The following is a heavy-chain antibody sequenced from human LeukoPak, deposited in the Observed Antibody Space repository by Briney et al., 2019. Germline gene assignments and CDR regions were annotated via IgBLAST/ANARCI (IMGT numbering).Heavy chain of an antibody. Sequence: SETLSLTCAIYGGSFDDYYWSWIRQSPGKGLEWIGEILQSGDTNYNQSLKSRVTISLDTSKTQFSLKLMSVSAADTAVYYCASLMQGSGSYSNYYYGIDVWGKGTTGIASS. J-gene: IGHJ6*04. CDR3: ASLMQGSGSYSNYYYGIDV. D-gene: IGHD3-10*01. CDR2: ILQSGDT. CDR1: GGSFDDYY. V-gene: IGHV4-34*12.